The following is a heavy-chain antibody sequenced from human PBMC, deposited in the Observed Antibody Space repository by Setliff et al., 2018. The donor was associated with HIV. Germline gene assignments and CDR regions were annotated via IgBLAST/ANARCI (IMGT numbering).Heavy chain of an antibody. V-gene: IGHV3-30*02. Sequence: GGSLRLSCAASGFTFSTYGMQWVRQAPGKGLEWVAFIRYDGSNQYYADSVKGRFTISRDNSKNTLYLQMNSLRAEVTAVYYCAKCGGVTCYSASWYFDYWGQGTLVTVSS. CDR2: IRYDGSNQ. J-gene: IGHJ4*02. CDR3: AKCGGVTCYSASWYFDY. CDR1: GFTFSTYG. D-gene: IGHD2-15*01.